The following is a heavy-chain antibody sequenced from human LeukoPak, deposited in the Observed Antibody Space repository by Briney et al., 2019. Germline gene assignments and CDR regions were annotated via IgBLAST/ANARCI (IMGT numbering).Heavy chain of an antibody. D-gene: IGHD6-13*01. Sequence: GGSLRLSCAASGFTFSSYAMSWVRQAPGKGLEWVSAISGSGGSTYYADSVKGRFTISRDNSKNTLYLQMNSLRAEDTAVYYCAKDLGHRDSSSWYDAFDIWGQGTMVTVSS. CDR2: ISGSGGST. J-gene: IGHJ3*02. CDR3: AKDLGHRDSSSWYDAFDI. CDR1: GFTFSSYA. V-gene: IGHV3-23*01.